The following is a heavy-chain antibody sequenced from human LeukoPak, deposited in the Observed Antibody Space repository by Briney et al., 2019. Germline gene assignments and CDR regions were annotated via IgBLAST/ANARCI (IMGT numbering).Heavy chain of an antibody. J-gene: IGHJ5*02. D-gene: IGHD6-13*01. CDR2: IYHSGST. V-gene: IGHV4-39*01. CDR3: ARQIRRAATYNWFDP. CDR1: GGSISSSSYY. Sequence: SETLSLTCTVSGGSISSSSYYWGWIRQPPGKGLEWIGSIYHSGSTYYNPSLKSRVTISVDTSKNQFSLKLSSVTAADTAVYYCARQIRRAATYNWFDPWGQGTLVTVSS.